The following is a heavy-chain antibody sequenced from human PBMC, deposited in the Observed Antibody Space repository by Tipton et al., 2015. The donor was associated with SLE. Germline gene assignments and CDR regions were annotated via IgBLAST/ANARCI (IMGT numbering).Heavy chain of an antibody. V-gene: IGHV1-18*01. J-gene: IGHJ5*02. Sequence: QLVQSGAEVKKPGASVKVSCKASGYTFTSYGISWVRQAPGQGLEWMGWISAYNGNTNYAQKLQGRVTMTTDTSTSTAYMELRSLRSDDTAVYYCARVSDYGDYGGMSWFDPWGQGTLVTVSS. D-gene: IGHD4-17*01. CDR1: GYTFTSYG. CDR2: ISAYNGNT. CDR3: ARVSDYGDYGGMSWFDP.